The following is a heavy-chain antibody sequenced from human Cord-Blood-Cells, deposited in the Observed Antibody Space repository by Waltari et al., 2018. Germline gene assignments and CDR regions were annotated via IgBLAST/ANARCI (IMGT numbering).Heavy chain of an antibody. CDR1: GYSISSGYY. CDR3: ARAPRESSSSGLAFDI. V-gene: IGHV4-38-2*02. Sequence: QVQLQESGPGLVKPSETMSLTCTVPGYSISSGYYWGWIRQPPGKGLEWIGSIYHSGSTSYNPSLKSRVTISVDTSKNQFSLKLSSVTAADTAVYYCARAPRESSSSGLAFDIWGQGTMVTVSS. J-gene: IGHJ3*02. CDR2: IYHSGST. D-gene: IGHD6-6*01.